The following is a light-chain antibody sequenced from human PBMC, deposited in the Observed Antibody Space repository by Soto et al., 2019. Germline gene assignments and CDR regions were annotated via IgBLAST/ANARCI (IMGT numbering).Light chain of an antibody. J-gene: IGKJ1*01. Sequence: DIQMTQSPSSLSASVGDRVTITCRGSQGISSWLAWYQQKPGKAPRLLIYKASSLASGVPSRFSGSGSGTEFTLPISSLQPDDFATYYCQQYKTFGQGTRVEIK. CDR1: QGISSW. CDR3: QQYKT. CDR2: KAS. V-gene: IGKV1-5*03.